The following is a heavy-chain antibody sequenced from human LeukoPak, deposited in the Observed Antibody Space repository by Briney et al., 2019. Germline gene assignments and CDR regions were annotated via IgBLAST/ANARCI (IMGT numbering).Heavy chain of an antibody. CDR3: AKVARYSGYDCLDY. V-gene: IGHV3-21*04. CDR2: ISSSGSYI. CDR1: GFTFSTYS. D-gene: IGHD5-12*01. J-gene: IGHJ4*02. Sequence: GGSLRLSCAASGFTFSTYSMNWVRQAPGKGLEWVSSISSSGSYIYYADSVKGRFTISRDNSKNTLYLQMNSLRAEDTAVYYCAKVARYSGYDCLDYWGQGTLVTVSS.